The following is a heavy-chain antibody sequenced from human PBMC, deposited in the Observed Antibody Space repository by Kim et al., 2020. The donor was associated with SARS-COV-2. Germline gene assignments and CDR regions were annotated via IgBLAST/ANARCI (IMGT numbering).Heavy chain of an antibody. Sequence: GGSLRLSCAASGFTFSSYAMHWVRQAPGKGLEWVAVISYDGSNKYYADSVKGRFTISRDNSKNTLYLQMNSLRAEDTAVYYCARDLEYYFDYWGEGTLVTVSS. CDR3: ARDLEYYFDY. CDR2: ISYDGSNK. V-gene: IGHV3-30-3*01. CDR1: GFTFSSYA. J-gene: IGHJ4*02.